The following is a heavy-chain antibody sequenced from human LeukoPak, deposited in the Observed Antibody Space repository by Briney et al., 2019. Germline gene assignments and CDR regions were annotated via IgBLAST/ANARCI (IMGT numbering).Heavy chain of an antibody. Sequence: PSETLSLTCSVSGGSISSYYWSWIRQPPGKGLEWIGYIYYTGSTNYTPSLKSRVTISLDTSKNQVSLKLRSVTAADTAVYYCARDTGYIWFDPWGQGTLVTVSS. D-gene: IGHD5-18*01. CDR2: IYYTGST. CDR3: ARDTGYIWFDP. J-gene: IGHJ5*02. CDR1: GGSISSYY. V-gene: IGHV4-59*01.